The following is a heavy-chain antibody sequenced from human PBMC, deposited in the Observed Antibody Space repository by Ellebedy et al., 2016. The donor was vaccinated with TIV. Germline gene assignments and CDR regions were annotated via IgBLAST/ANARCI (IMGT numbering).Heavy chain of an antibody. D-gene: IGHD6-13*01. J-gene: IGHJ4*02. CDR1: GYTFTSYG. CDR3: ARGRYSSSYVGVQHYFDY. CDR2: ISAYNGNT. Sequence: GGSLRLXXKASGYTFTSYGISWVRQAPGQGLEWMGWISAYNGNTNYAQKLQGRVTMTTDTSTSTAYMELRSLRSDDTAVYYCARGRYSSSYVGVQHYFDYWGQGTLVTVSS. V-gene: IGHV1-18*01.